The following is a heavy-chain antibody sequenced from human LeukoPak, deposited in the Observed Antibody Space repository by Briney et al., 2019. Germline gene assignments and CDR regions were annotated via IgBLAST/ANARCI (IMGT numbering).Heavy chain of an antibody. CDR3: AKGGVGATPDYYYGMDV. Sequence: PGGSLRLPCAASGFTFDDYAMHWVRQAPGKGLEWVSGISWNSGSIGYADSVKGRFTISRDNAKNSLYLQMDSLRAEDTALYYCAKGGVGATPDYYYGMDVWGQGTTVTVSS. CDR1: GFTFDDYA. D-gene: IGHD1-26*01. V-gene: IGHV3-9*01. CDR2: ISWNSGSI. J-gene: IGHJ6*02.